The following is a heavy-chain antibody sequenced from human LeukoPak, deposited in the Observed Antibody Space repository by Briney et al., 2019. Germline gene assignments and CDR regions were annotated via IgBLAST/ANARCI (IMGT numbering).Heavy chain of an antibody. CDR3: AKDSAFYYIDV. CDR2: ISGHALST. D-gene: IGHD3-10*01. V-gene: IGHV3-23*01. Sequence: GGSLRLSCAASGFTFSTYAMSWLRRAPGKGLEWVSSISGHALSTYYADSVKGRFTVSRDNSKNTLYLRMNSLKGDDTAVYYCAKDSAFYYIDVWGKGTTVIISS. J-gene: IGHJ6*03. CDR1: GFTFSTYA.